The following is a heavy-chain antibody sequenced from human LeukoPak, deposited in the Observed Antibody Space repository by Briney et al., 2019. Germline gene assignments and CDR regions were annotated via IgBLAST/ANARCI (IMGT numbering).Heavy chain of an antibody. CDR1: GYTFTDYY. D-gene: IGHD2-15*01. CDR2: INPNSGGT. J-gene: IGHJ4*02. V-gene: IGHV1-2*02. Sequence: ASVEVSCKASGYTFTDYYIHWVRQAPGQGLEWMGCINPNSGGTNYAQNFQARATLTSDTSISTVYMELSSLRSDDTAVYYCARDVGYCRGGTCYPAHYWGQGTLVTVSS. CDR3: ARDVGYCRGGTCYPAHY.